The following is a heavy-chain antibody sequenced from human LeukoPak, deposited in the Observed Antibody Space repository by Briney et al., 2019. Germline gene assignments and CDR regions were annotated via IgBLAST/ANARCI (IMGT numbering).Heavy chain of an antibody. CDR3: ARYYSGGSCYSFVGGAFDI. D-gene: IGHD2-15*01. J-gene: IGHJ3*02. CDR1: GGSISSSSYY. CDR2: IYYSGST. Sequence: SETLSLTCTVSGGSISSSSYYWGWIRQPPGKGLEWIGSIYYSGSTYYNPSLKSRVTISVDTSKNQFSLKLSSVTAADTAVYYCARYYSGGSCYSFVGGAFDIWGQGTMVTVSS. V-gene: IGHV4-39*01.